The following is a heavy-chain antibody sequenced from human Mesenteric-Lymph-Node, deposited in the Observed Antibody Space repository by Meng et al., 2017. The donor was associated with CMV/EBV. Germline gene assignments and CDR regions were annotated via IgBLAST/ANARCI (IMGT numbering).Heavy chain of an antibody. D-gene: IGHD3-9*01. CDR2: INHSGST. V-gene: IGHV4-34*01. CDR1: VGSFSGYY. Sequence: QVQLPGWGPGLLKPAETLSVTCAVYVGSFSGYYWNWIRQSPEKGLEWIGEINHSGSTTYNPSFTSRIIISVDTSTNQISLNMSSVTAADTAVYYCARGSSYDILTGYFDYWGQGALVTVSS. CDR3: ARGSSYDILTGYFDY. J-gene: IGHJ4*02.